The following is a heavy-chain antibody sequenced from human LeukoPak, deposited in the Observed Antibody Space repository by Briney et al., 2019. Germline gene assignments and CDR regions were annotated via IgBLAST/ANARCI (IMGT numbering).Heavy chain of an antibody. CDR3: ARGVNNWFDP. D-gene: IGHD4-11*01. J-gene: IGHJ5*02. CDR2: IIPIFGTA. CDR1: GGTFSSYA. Sequence: ASVKVSCKASGGTFSSYAISWVRQAPGQGLEWMGGIIPIFGTANYAQKFQGRVTITTDESTSTAYMELSSLRSEDTAVYYCARGVNNWFDPWGQGTLVTVSS. V-gene: IGHV1-69*05.